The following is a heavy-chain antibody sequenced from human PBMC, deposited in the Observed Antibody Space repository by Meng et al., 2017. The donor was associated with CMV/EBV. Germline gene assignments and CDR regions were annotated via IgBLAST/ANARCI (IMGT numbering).Heavy chain of an antibody. V-gene: IGHV2-5*02. Sequence: TVKEYSPPMVTQTQRMKLTCTFSGFSPSESGVGVGWIRQPPGKALEWLALICWDDDKRYSPSLKSRLTITKDTSKNQVVLTMTNMDPVDTATYYCARGGLRGFDYWGQGTLVTVSS. CDR1: GFSPSESGVG. J-gene: IGHJ4*02. CDR2: ICWDDDK. D-gene: IGHD4-17*01. CDR3: ARGGLRGFDY.